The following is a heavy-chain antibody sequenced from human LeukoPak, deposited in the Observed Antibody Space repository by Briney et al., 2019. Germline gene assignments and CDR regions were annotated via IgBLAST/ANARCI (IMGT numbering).Heavy chain of an antibody. CDR3: ARDRVHTRGYCSSTSCYPFYWFDP. J-gene: IGHJ5*02. Sequence: SVKVSCKASGGTFSSYAISWVRQAPGQGREGMGGIIPIFGTANYAQKFQGRVTITADESTSTAYMELSSLRSEDTAVYYCARDRVHTRGYCSSTSCYPFYWFDPWGQGTLVTVSS. CDR2: IIPIFGTA. V-gene: IGHV1-69*01. CDR1: GGTFSSYA. D-gene: IGHD2-2*01.